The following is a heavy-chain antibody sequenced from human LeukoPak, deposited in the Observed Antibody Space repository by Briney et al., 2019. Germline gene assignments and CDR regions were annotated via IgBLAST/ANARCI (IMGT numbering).Heavy chain of an antibody. D-gene: IGHD4-17*01. CDR3: ARSPYGGYGDN. V-gene: IGHV3-74*01. J-gene: IGHJ4*02. Sequence: GGSLRLSCAASGFSFSSYWIHWVRHPPGKGLVWMSRINSDGGSTTYADSVKGRFTISRDNARTTLYLQINSLRAEDTAVYYCARSPYGGYGDNWGQGTLVTVSS. CDR1: GFSFSSYW. CDR2: INSDGGST.